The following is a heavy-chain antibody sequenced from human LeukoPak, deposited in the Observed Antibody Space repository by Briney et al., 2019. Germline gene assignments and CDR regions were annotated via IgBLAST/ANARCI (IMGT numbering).Heavy chain of an antibody. CDR3: ARARSDYDILTGYYLYYYMDV. V-gene: IGHV3-23*01. Sequence: QSGGSLRLSCAASGFTFSSYAMSWVRQAPGKGLEWVSAISGSGGSTHYADSVKGRFTISRDNSKNTLYLQMNSLRAEDTAVYYCARARSDYDILTGYYLYYYMDVWGKGTTVTVSS. CDR1: GFTFSSYA. CDR2: ISGSGGST. D-gene: IGHD3-9*01. J-gene: IGHJ6*03.